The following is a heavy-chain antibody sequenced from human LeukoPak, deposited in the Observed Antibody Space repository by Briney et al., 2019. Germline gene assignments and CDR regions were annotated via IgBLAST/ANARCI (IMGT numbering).Heavy chain of an antibody. V-gene: IGHV3-21*01. CDR1: GFTFSSYS. CDR3: ARDRLLRRLEY. J-gene: IGHJ4*02. Sequence: GGSLRLSCAASGFTFSSYSMNWVRQAPGKGLEWVSSISSSSSYIYYANSVKGRFTISRDNAKNSLYLQMNSLRAEDTAVYYCARDRLLRRLEYWGQGTLVTVSS. CDR2: ISSSSSYI. D-gene: IGHD3-3*01.